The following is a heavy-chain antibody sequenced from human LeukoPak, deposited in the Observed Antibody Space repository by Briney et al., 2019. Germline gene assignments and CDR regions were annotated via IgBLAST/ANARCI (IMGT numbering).Heavy chain of an antibody. CDR2: ISSNGGST. V-gene: IGHV3-64*01. Sequence: GGSLRLSCAASGFTFSSYAMHWVRQAPGKGLEYVSAISSNGGSTYYANSVKGRFTIFRDNSKNTLYLQMGSLRAEDMAVYYCARAKRYGDSFDYWGQGTLVTVSS. J-gene: IGHJ4*02. D-gene: IGHD4-17*01. CDR1: GFTFSSYA. CDR3: ARAKRYGDSFDY.